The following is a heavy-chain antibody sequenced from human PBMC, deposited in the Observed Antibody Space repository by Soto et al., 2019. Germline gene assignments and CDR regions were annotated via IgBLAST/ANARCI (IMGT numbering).Heavy chain of an antibody. D-gene: IGHD1-1*01. CDR1: GFTFSNYC. Sequence: LRLSCAASGFTFSNYCMHWVRQVPGEGLVWVSGMSGDGKTISYADSVKGRFTISRDNAKNTLYLQMNSLRVEATAVYYCARTYVPGIAGFDPWGQGTLVTVSS. CDR3: ARTYVPGIAGFDP. CDR2: MSGDGKTI. J-gene: IGHJ5*02. V-gene: IGHV3-74*01.